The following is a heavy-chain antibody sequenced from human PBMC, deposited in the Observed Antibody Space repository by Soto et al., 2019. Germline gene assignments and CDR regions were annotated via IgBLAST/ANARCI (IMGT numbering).Heavy chain of an antibody. CDR2: IYSGGST. CDR3: SRDGSGSYGTDRAFDI. D-gene: IGHD1-26*01. Sequence: GGSLRLSCAASGFTVSSNYMSWVRQAPGKGLEWVSVIYSGGSTYYADSVKGRFTISRDNSKNTLYLQMNSLRAEDTALYYCSRDGSGSYGTDRAFDIWGQGTMVTVSS. V-gene: IGHV3-66*01. CDR1: GFTVSSNY. J-gene: IGHJ3*02.